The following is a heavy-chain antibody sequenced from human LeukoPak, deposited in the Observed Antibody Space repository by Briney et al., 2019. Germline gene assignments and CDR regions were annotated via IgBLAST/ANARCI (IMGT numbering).Heavy chain of an antibody. V-gene: IGHV3-74*01. CDR1: GFTFSSYW. Sequence: GGSLSLSCAASGFTFSSYWMHWVRQAPGKGLEWVSRINEDASIITYADSVKGRFTISRDNAKKTLYLQMNSLRAENTAVYYLVRYLILVWTPWDDFDYWCQGTLVTVSS. CDR3: VRYLILVWTPWDDFDY. J-gene: IGHJ4*02. CDR2: INEDASII. D-gene: IGHD1-26*01.